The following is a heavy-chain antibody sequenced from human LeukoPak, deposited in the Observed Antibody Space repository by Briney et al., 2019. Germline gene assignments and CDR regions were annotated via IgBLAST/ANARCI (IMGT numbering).Heavy chain of an antibody. CDR1: GFTFSSYW. CDR3: AQQLGYCSDGTCYFTY. V-gene: IGHV3-7*03. D-gene: IGHD2-15*01. Sequence: QPGGSLRLSCAASGFTFSSYWMGWVRQAPGKRLEWVANMNIDGSEKYYADSVKGRFTISRDNSKSTLYLQMNSLRAEDTAVYHCAQQLGYCSDGTCYFTYWGQGALVTVSS. J-gene: IGHJ4*02. CDR2: MNIDGSEK.